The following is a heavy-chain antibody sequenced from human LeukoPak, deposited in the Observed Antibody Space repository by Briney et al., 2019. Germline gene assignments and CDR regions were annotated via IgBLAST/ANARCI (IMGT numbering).Heavy chain of an antibody. CDR3: ARGRLLPYYFDY. CDR1: GFTFSSYW. V-gene: IGHV3-74*01. J-gene: IGHJ4*02. Sequence: AGGSLRLSCAASGFTFSSYWMPWVRQAPGKGLVWVSRINSDGSSTSYADSVEGRFTISRDNAKNTLYLQMNSLRAEDTAVYYCARGRLLPYYFDYWGQGTLVTVSS. D-gene: IGHD2-21*01. CDR2: INSDGSST.